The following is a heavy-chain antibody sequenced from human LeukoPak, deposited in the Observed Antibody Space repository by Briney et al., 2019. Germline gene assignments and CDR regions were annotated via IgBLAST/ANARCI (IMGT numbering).Heavy chain of an antibody. D-gene: IGHD1-14*01. V-gene: IGHV1-2*02. Sequence: ASVKVSCKASGYTFTSYYLHWVRQAPGPGLEWMGWINPNNGDTHYAQKFQGTVTMTRDTSISTAYMELSSLRSDDTAVYYCARGVAGVYFYYYMDVWGKGTTVTVSS. J-gene: IGHJ6*03. CDR1: GYTFTSYY. CDR2: INPNNGDT. CDR3: ARGVAGVYFYYYMDV.